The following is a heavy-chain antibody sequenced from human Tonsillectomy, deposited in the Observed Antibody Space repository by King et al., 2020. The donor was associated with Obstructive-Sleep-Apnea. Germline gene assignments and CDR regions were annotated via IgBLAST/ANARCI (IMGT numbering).Heavy chain of an antibody. CDR2: VSDRGTT. CDR1: GGSIITDSYY. CDR3: ARPSLLYSGGTNWFDP. D-gene: IGHD1-26*01. V-gene: IGHV4-39*01. Sequence: QLQESGPGLVKPSETLSLTCGVSGGSIITDSYYWGWLRHFPGKGLEWIGSVSDRGTTSYNASLKSRVTISIDTSRNQFSLKLTSVTAADTAVYSCARPSLLYSGGTNWFDPWGQGTLVTVSS. J-gene: IGHJ5*02.